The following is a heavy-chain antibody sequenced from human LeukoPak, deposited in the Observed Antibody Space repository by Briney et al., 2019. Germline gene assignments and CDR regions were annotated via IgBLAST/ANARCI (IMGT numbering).Heavy chain of an antibody. CDR3: VRELTGTTREYYFDL. J-gene: IGHJ4*02. V-gene: IGHV3-21*01. CDR2: VSASSAFI. Sequence: GGSLRLSCAASGFSFSDSGMDWVRQAPGKGLEWVSSVSASSAFIWYADSVKGRFTISRDNAKNSLYLRMSSLTAEDTALYFCVRELTGTTREYYFDLWGQGTLVTVSS. CDR1: GFSFSDSG. D-gene: IGHD1-20*01.